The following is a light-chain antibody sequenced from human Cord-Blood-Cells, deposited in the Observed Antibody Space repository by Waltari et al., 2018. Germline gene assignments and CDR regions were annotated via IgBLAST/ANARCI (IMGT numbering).Light chain of an antibody. CDR2: DVS. CDR3: CSYAGSYTWV. Sequence: QSALTQPRSVSVSPGLSVTISCTVTSSDVGGYNYVSWYQKHPGKAPKLMIYDVSKRPSGVPDRFSGSKSGNTASLTISGLQAEDEADYYCCSYAGSYTWVFGGGTKLTVL. V-gene: IGLV2-11*01. CDR1: SSDVGGYNY. J-gene: IGLJ3*02.